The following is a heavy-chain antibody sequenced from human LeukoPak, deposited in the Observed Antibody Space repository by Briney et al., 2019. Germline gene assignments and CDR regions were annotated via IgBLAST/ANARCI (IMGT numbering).Heavy chain of an antibody. CDR3: ARDGGIWYFDY. CDR1: GFTFSSYV. J-gene: IGHJ4*02. CDR2: IWYDGSNK. V-gene: IGHV3-33*01. Sequence: AGGSLRLSCAASGFTFSSYVMHWVRQAPGKGLEWVAVIWYDGSNKYYADSVKGRFTISRDNSKKTLYLQMNSLRAEDTAVYYCARDGGIWYFDYWGQGTLVTVSS. D-gene: IGHD3-16*01.